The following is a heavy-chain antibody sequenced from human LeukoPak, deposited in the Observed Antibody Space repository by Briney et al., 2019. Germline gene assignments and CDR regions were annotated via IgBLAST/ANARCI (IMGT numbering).Heavy chain of an antibody. CDR1: GGSFSGYY. Sequence: PSETLSLTCAVYGGSFSGYYWSWIRQPPGKGLEWIGYIYYSGSTYYNPSLKSRVTISVDTSKNQFSLKLSSVTAADTAVYYCARVRTIFGVVIAHAFDIWGQGTMVTVSS. D-gene: IGHD3-3*01. CDR2: IYYSGST. CDR3: ARVRTIFGVVIAHAFDI. J-gene: IGHJ3*02. V-gene: IGHV4-30-4*08.